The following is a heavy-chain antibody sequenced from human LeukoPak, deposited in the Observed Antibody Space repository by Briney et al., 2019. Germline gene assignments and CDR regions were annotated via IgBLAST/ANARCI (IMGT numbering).Heavy chain of an antibody. CDR2: IHTSGST. V-gene: IGHV4-4*07. J-gene: IGHJ3*02. D-gene: IGHD5-12*01. Sequence: SETLSLTCIVSGGSFSSHYWSWIRQSAGKGPEWIGRIHTSGSTNYNPSLRSRVTMSVDTSKHQFSLKLTSVTAADTAVYYCARDRTGYIGYEGDPLDIWGQGTMVTVSS. CDR3: ARDRTGYIGYEGDPLDI. CDR1: GGSFSSHY.